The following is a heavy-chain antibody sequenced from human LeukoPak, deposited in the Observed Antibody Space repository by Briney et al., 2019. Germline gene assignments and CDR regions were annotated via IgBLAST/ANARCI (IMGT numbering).Heavy chain of an antibody. V-gene: IGHV3-23*01. J-gene: IGHJ4*02. CDR3: AKDAAGPEY. D-gene: IGHD6-13*01. CDR1: GLTFSRYS. Sequence: GGSLRLSCAVSGLTFSRYSMSWVRQAPGKGLEWVSGISASGGDTWYPDSVTGRFTISRDNSKNTLYLQMNSLRAEDTAIYYCAKDAAGPEYWGQGTLVTVSS. CDR2: ISASGGDT.